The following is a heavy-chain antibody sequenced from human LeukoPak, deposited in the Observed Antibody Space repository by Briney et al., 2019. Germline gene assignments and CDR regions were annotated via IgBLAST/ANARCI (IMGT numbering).Heavy chain of an antibody. Sequence: ASVKVSCKASGYTFTSYYMHWVRQAPGQGLEWMGIINPSGGSTSYAQKFQGRVTMTSDTSTSTVYMELSSLRSEDTAVYYCARGPYGSGSYSSEYFQNWGQGTLVTVSS. V-gene: IGHV1-46*01. CDR2: INPSGGST. D-gene: IGHD3-10*01. CDR3: ARGPYGSGSYSSEYFQN. CDR1: GYTFTSYY. J-gene: IGHJ1*01.